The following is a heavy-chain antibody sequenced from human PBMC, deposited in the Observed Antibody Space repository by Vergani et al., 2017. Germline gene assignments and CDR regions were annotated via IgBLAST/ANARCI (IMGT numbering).Heavy chain of an antibody. CDR2: ILPLFGTA. V-gene: IGHV1-69*01. J-gene: IGHJ6*02. CDR3: ARRLQWFGMDV. CDR1: GGTFSNHV. D-gene: IGHD3-22*01. Sequence: QVQLVQSGAEVKKPGSSVKVSCKSSGGTFSNHVLAWVRQAPGQGLEWMGGILPLFGTANYAQKFKGRVTITADESTSTAYMELSSLRSEDTAVYYCARRLQWFGMDVWGQGTTVTVSS.